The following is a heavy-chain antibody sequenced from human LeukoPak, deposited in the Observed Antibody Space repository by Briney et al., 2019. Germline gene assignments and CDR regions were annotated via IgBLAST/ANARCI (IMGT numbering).Heavy chain of an antibody. D-gene: IGHD3-3*01. CDR2: ITWDGGST. CDR3: AKDSGRYYDFWSGYWDY. Sequence: PGGSLRLSCAASGFTFYDYAMHWVRQVPGKSLEWVSLITWDGGSTYYADSVKGRFSISRDNSKNSLYLQMNSLRAEDMALYYCAKDSGRYYDFWSGYWDYWGQGTLVTVSS. J-gene: IGHJ4*02. V-gene: IGHV3-43D*03. CDR1: GFTFYDYA.